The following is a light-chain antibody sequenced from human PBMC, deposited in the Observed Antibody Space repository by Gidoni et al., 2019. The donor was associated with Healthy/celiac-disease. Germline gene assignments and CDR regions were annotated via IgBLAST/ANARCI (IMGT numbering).Light chain of an antibody. CDR2: AAS. CDR1: QGIRSW. J-gene: IGKJ1*01. V-gene: IGKV1-12*01. CDR3: QQANSFPWT. Sequence: DIQMTQSQSSVSASVGDRVTITCRASQGIRSWLALYQQKPGKAPKLLIYAASSLQSGVPSRFSGSGSGTDFTLTISSLQPEDFATYYCQQANSFPWTFGQGTKVEIK.